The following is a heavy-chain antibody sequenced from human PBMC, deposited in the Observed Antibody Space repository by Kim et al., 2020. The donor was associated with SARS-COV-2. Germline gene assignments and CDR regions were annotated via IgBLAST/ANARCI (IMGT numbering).Heavy chain of an antibody. CDR2: ISSSSSYI. V-gene: IGHV3-21*01. D-gene: IGHD3-9*01. J-gene: IGHJ4*02. CDR1: GFTFSSYS. CDR3: AREFGADYDILTGYYIDHFDY. Sequence: GGSLRLSCAAPGFTFSSYSMNWVRQAPGKGLEWVSSISSSSSYIYYADSVKGRFTISRDNAKNSLYLQMNSLRAEDTAVYYCAREFGADYDILTGYYIDHFDYWGQGTLVTVSS.